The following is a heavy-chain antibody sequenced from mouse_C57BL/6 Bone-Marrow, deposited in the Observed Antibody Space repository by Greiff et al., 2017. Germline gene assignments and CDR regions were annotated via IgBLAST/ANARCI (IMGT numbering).Heavy chain of an antibody. V-gene: IGHV2-9*01. J-gene: IGHJ4*01. CDR1: GFSLTSYG. CDR3: AKLVDY. CDR2: IWGGGST. Sequence: QVQLQQSGPGLVAPSQSLSITCTASGFSLTSYGVDWVRQPPGKGLEWLGVIWGGGSTNYNSALMSRLSISKDNSKSQGFLKISSLQTEDTAIYYGAKLVDYWGQGTSVTVSS.